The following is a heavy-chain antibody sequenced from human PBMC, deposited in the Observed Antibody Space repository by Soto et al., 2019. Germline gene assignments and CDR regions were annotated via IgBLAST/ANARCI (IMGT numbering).Heavy chain of an antibody. D-gene: IGHD6-6*01. Sequence: GGSLRLSCAASGFTFSSYGMHWVRQAPGKGLEWVAVIWYDGSNKYYADSVKGRFTISRDNSKNTLYLQMNSLRAEDTAVYYCARDDLAAHTYYCYYYGMDVWGQGTTVTVSS. V-gene: IGHV3-33*01. CDR1: GFTFSSYG. CDR2: IWYDGSNK. CDR3: ARDDLAAHTYYCYYYGMDV. J-gene: IGHJ6*02.